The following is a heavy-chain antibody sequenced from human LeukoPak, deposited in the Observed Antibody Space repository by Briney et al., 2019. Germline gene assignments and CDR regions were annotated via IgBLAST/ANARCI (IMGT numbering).Heavy chain of an antibody. CDR1: GYTFNGYH. V-gene: IGHV1-2*02. J-gene: IGHJ3*01. D-gene: IGHD3-22*01. Sequence: ASVKVSCKASGYTFNGYHMHWVRQAPGQGLEWMGWINPNSGGTNYAQKFQGRVTMTRDTSISTAYMELSRLRSDDSAVYYCARSLSLYYHDSTGYFDVWGQGTMVTVSS. CDR3: ARSLSLYYHDSTGYFDV. CDR2: INPNSGGT.